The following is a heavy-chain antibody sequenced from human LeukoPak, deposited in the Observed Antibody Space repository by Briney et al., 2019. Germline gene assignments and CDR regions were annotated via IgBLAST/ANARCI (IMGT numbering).Heavy chain of an antibody. D-gene: IGHD1-7*01. CDR1: GGSISSGGYY. CDR3: ARGGITGTSRFLDY. CDR2: IYYSGST. V-gene: IGHV4-31*03. Sequence: SQTLSLTCTVSGGSISSGGYYWSWIRQHPGKGLEWIGYIYYSGSTYYNPSLKSRVTISVDTSKNQFSLKLSSVTAADTAVYYCARGGITGTSRFLDYWGQGTVVTVSS. J-gene: IGHJ4*02.